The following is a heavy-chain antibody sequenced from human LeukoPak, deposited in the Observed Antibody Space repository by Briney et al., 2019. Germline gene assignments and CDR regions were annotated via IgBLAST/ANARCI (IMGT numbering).Heavy chain of an antibody. CDR1: GFTFSGYS. Sequence: GGSLRLSCAASGFTFSGYSMNWVRQAPGKGLEWVSSISSSSSYIYYADSVKGRFTISRDNAKNSLYLQMNSLRAEDTAVYYCARVGYSSSSFDYWGQGTLVTVSS. J-gene: IGHJ4*02. CDR3: ARVGYSSSSFDY. CDR2: ISSSSSYI. V-gene: IGHV3-21*01. D-gene: IGHD6-6*01.